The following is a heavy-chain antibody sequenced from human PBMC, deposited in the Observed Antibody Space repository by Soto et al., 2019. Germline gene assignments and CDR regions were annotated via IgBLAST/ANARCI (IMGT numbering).Heavy chain of an antibody. CDR2: ISTYNGNT. J-gene: IGHJ2*01. D-gene: IGHD6-6*01. Sequence: AASVKVSCKASGYTFTSYGISWVRQAPGQGLEWMGWISTYNGNTNYAQKLQGRVTMTTDTSTSTAYMELRSLRSDDTAVYYCARAGEKAARPSWYFDLWGRGTPVTVSS. CDR1: GYTFTSYG. V-gene: IGHV1-18*01. CDR3: ARAGEKAARPSWYFDL.